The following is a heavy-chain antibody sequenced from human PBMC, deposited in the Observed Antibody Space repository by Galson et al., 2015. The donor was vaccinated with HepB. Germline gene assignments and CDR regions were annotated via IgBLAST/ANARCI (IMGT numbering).Heavy chain of an antibody. CDR3: ARLHGGVAGMGMDV. CDR2: IDPSDSYT. V-gene: IGHV5-10-1*01. D-gene: IGHD6-19*01. CDR1: GYNFTNYY. J-gene: IGHJ6*02. Sequence: QSGAEVKKPGESLRISCRGSGYNFTNYYITWARQVPGEGLEWLGRIDPSDSYTVYSASFQGHVTLSVDTSLSTAYLQWGSLKASDTAMYYCARLHGGVAGMGMDVWGRGTTVTVS.